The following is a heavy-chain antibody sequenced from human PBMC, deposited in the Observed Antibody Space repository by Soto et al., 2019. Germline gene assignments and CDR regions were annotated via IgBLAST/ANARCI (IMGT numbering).Heavy chain of an antibody. CDR3: ATGGSVAGTF. Sequence: GGSLRLSCVASGFAFRTYAMGWVHQAPGKGLEWVSGIGASGDSTFYADSVKGRFTMSRDNSKNTLYLQMSSLRVEDTAVYYCATGGSVAGTFWGQGTLVTVSS. J-gene: IGHJ4*02. V-gene: IGHV3-23*01. D-gene: IGHD6-13*01. CDR2: IGASGDST. CDR1: GFAFRTYA.